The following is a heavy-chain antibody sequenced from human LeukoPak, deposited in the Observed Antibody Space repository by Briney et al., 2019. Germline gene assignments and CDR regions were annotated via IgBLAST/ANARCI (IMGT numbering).Heavy chain of an antibody. D-gene: IGHD4-11*01. CDR1: GFTFSSYG. Sequence: GGSLRLSCAASGFTFSSYGMHWVRQAPGEGLEWVAVISYDGSNKYYADSVKGRFTISRDNSKNTLYLQMNSLRAEDTAVYYCAKKDYSNSRRYWGQGTLVTVSS. J-gene: IGHJ4*02. V-gene: IGHV3-30*18. CDR3: AKKDYSNSRRY. CDR2: ISYDGSNK.